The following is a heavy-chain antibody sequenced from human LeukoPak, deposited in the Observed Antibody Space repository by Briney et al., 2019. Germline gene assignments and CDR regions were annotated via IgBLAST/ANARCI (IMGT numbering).Heavy chain of an antibody. J-gene: IGHJ4*02. V-gene: IGHV4-39*01. CDR1: GDSISGISYY. CDR3: ARQGAVGATGFDF. Sequence: SETPSLTCSVSGDSISGISYYWGWIRQPPGKGLEWIGKIYYSGSSYNNPSLESRVVISLDTSRNQFSLKLTSVTATDTAVYHCARQGAVGATGFDFWGQGILVTVSS. CDR2: IYYSGSS. D-gene: IGHD1-26*01.